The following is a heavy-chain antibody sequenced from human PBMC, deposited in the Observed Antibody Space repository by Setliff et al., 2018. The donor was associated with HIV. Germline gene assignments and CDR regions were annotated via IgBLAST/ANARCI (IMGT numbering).Heavy chain of an antibody. D-gene: IGHD3-22*01. CDR1: GGSISSGSYF. Sequence: SETLSLTCTVSGGSISSGSYFWTWIRQPAGKGLEWIGRIYTSGSTNYNPSLKSRVTISVDTSKNQFSLKLSSVTPADTAVYYCARRVVITTGSYYFDYWGQGTLVTVSS. CDR2: IYTSGST. V-gene: IGHV4-61*02. J-gene: IGHJ4*02. CDR3: ARRVVITTGSYYFDY.